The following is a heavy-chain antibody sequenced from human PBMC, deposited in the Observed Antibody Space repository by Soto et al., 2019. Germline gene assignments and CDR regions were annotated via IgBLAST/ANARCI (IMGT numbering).Heavy chain of an antibody. V-gene: IGHV4-31*03. D-gene: IGHD6-13*01. CDR2: IYYSGTT. Sequence: TSETLSLTCTVSGGSISSGGYYWSWIRQHPGKGLEWIGYIYYSGTTSYNPSLKSRVTISVDTSKDQFSLKLSSVTAADTAVYYCARVFSDSSSFFDPWGQGTLVTVSS. J-gene: IGHJ5*02. CDR1: GGSISSGGYY. CDR3: ARVFSDSSSFFDP.